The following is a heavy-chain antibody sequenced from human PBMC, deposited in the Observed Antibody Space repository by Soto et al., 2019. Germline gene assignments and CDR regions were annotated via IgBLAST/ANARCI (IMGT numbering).Heavy chain of an antibody. CDR1: GDSVSSNSAA. J-gene: IGHJ6*02. CDR3: ARGSTWTDYYYYCGLDV. Sequence: RSQTLSLTCAISGDSVSSNSAAWNWIRQSPSRGLEWLGRTYYRSKWYNAYAVSVKSRITINPDTSKNQFSLQLNSVTPEDTAVYYCARGSTWTDYYYYCGLDVWGQGTTVTVSS. V-gene: IGHV6-1*01. D-gene: IGHD6-13*01. CDR2: TYYRSKWYN.